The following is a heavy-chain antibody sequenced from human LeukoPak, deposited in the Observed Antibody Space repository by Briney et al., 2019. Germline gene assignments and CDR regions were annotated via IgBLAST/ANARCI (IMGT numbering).Heavy chain of an antibody. D-gene: IGHD2-2*01. CDR2: IYSGGST. V-gene: IGHV3-23*03. Sequence: PGGSLRLSCAASGFTFSSYAMSWVRQAPGKGLEWVSVIYSGGSTYYADSVKGRFTISRDNSKNTLYLQMNSLRVEDTAVYYRAKQFGHCSGASCYPEYFEHWGQGTLVTVSS. CDR1: GFTFSSYA. J-gene: IGHJ1*01. CDR3: AKQFGHCSGASCYPEYFEH.